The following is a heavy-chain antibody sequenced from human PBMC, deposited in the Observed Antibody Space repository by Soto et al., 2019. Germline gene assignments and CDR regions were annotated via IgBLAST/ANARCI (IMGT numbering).Heavy chain of an antibody. J-gene: IGHJ4*02. Sequence: ASVKVSCKASGYTFTSYGISWVRQAPGQGLEWMGWISAYNGNTNYAQKLQGRVTMTTDTSTSTAYMELRSLRSDDTAVYYCARDREYYESSGLYFDYWGQGTLVTVSS. CDR3: ARDREYYESSGLYFDY. D-gene: IGHD3-22*01. CDR1: GYTFTSYG. V-gene: IGHV1-18*04. CDR2: ISAYNGNT.